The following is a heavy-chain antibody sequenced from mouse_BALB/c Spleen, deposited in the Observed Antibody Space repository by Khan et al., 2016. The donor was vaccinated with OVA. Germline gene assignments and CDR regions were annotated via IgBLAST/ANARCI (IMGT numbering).Heavy chain of an antibody. CDR1: GYTFTSYT. J-gene: IGHJ3*01. CDR3: TRGVAYYRSDGWFAY. Sequence: QVQLQQSGAELARPGASVKMSCKASGYTFTSYTMHWVKQRPGQGLEWIGYINPSSSYPNYNQQFKDKATLTADKSSSTAYMQLSSLTSEDSAVYYCTRGVAYYRSDGWFAYWGQGTLVTVSA. V-gene: IGHV1-4*01. CDR2: INPSSSYP. D-gene: IGHD2-14*01.